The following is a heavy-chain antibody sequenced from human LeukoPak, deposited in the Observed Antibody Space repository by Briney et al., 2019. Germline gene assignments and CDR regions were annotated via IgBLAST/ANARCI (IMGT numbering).Heavy chain of an antibody. J-gene: IGHJ6*02. Sequence: SETLSLTCTVSGGSISSYYWSWIRQPPGMGLEWIGYIYYSGSTNYNPSLKSRVTISVDTSKNQFSLKLSSVTAADTAVYYCARGAYSSSSYYYYGMDVWGQGTTVTVSS. V-gene: IGHV4-59*01. CDR3: ARGAYSSSSYYYYGMDV. D-gene: IGHD6-6*01. CDR1: GGSISSYY. CDR2: IYYSGST.